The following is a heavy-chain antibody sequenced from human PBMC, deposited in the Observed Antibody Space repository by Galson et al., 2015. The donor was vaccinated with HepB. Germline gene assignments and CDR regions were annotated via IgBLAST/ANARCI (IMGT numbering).Heavy chain of an antibody. Sequence: SLRLSCAASGFTFSNAWMSWVRQAPGKGLEWVGRIKRKTEGGTTEYAAPVKGRFTISRDDSKNTLYLEMNSLKTEDTAVYYCTPSDIVIVPGAHSFDSWGQGTLVTVSS. CDR3: TPSDIVIVPGAHSFDS. CDR2: IKRKTEGGTT. D-gene: IGHD2-2*01. CDR1: GFTFSNAW. J-gene: IGHJ4*02. V-gene: IGHV3-15*01.